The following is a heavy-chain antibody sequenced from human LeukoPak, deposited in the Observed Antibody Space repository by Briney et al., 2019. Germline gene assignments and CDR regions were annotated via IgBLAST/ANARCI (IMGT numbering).Heavy chain of an antibody. CDR2: IYYSGST. Sequence: SETLFLTCTVSGGSISSSSYYWGWIRQPPGKGLEWIGSIYYSGSTYYNPSLKSRVTISVDTSKNQFSLKLSSVTAADTAVYYCARHSSGWYSFDYWGQGTLVTVSS. J-gene: IGHJ4*02. D-gene: IGHD6-19*01. V-gene: IGHV4-39*01. CDR1: GGSISSSSYY. CDR3: ARHSSGWYSFDY.